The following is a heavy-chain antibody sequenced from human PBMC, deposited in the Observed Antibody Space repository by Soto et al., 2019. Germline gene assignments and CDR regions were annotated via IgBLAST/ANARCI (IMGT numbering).Heavy chain of an antibody. D-gene: IGHD1-26*01. CDR2: INPDSGGT. CDR3: ARTPNNGRAGVYGMDV. V-gene: IGHV1-2*04. Sequence: QVQLVQSGAEGKKPGASVKVSCKASGYTFTNYYIHWVRQAPGQGLEWMGWINPDSGGTNYAQKFQDWVTMTKDTSINTAYMELSRLRSDDTAVYYCARTPNNGRAGVYGMDVWGQGTTVTVSS. J-gene: IGHJ6*02. CDR1: GYTFTNYY.